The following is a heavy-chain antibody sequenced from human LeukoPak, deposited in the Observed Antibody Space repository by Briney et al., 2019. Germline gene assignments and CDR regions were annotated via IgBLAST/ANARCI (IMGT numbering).Heavy chain of an antibody. CDR2: ISVYSGDT. J-gene: IGHJ4*02. CDR1: GYSFSSYS. CDR3: ARDSLHSYSFL. V-gene: IGHV1-18*01. Sequence: ASVKVSCKASGYSFSSYSITWLRQAPGQGLEWMGWISVYSGDTNYAQKFQGRVTMTTDTSTSTAYMELRSLRSDDTAVYHCARDSLHSYSFLWGQGTLVTVSS. D-gene: IGHD5-18*01.